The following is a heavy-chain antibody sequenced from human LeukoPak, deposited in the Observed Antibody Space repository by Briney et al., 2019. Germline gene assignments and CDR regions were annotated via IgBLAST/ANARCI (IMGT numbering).Heavy chain of an antibody. Sequence: PSETLSLTCTVSGASISSGSYYWSWIRQPAGKGLEWIGFIYYSGRTRYNPSLQSRVTISADTSKNHLSLKLTSVTAADTAVYYCARLLDNDSSGDPDTFDMWGQGIMVTVSS. CDR2: IYYSGRT. J-gene: IGHJ3*02. CDR1: GASISSGSYY. D-gene: IGHD3-22*01. V-gene: IGHV4-61*10. CDR3: ARLLDNDSSGDPDTFDM.